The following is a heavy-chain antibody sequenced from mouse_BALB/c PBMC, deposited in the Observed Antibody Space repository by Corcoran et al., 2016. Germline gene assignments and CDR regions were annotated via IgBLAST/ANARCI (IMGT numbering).Heavy chain of an antibody. V-gene: IGHV14-3*02. CDR1: GFNIKDTY. J-gene: IGHJ2*01. CDR2: IDPANGNT. CDR3: AMKYGTGIYLDY. Sequence: EVQLQQSGAELVKPGASVKLSCTASGFNIKDTYMHWVKQRPEQGLEWIGRIDPANGNTKYDPKFQGKATITADTSSNTAYLQLSSLTSEDTAVYYGAMKYGTGIYLDYWGQGTTLTVSS. D-gene: IGHD2-10*02.